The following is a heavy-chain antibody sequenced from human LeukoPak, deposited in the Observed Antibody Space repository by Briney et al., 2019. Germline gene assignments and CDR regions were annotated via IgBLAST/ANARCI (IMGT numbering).Heavy chain of an antibody. CDR2: INSDGSST. J-gene: IGHJ3*02. CDR1: GFTFSSYW. CDR3: ARGLGTQGAFDI. D-gene: IGHD7-27*01. Sequence: GGSLRLSCAASGFTFSSYWLHWVRQAPGKGLVWVSRINSDGSSTSYADSVKGRFTISRDNAKNTLYLQMNSLRAEDRAVCYCARGLGTQGAFDIWGQGTMVTVSS. V-gene: IGHV3-74*01.